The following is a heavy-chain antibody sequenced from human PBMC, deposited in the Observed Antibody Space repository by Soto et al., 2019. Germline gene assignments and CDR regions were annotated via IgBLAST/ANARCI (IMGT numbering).Heavy chain of an antibody. D-gene: IGHD3-10*01. CDR1: GGSISSYY. V-gene: IGHV4-59*01. CDR3: ARSVLLWFGELPSCFDP. J-gene: IGHJ5*02. CDR2: IYYSGST. Sequence: PSETLSLTCTVSGGSISSYYWSWIRQPPGKGLEWIGYIYYSGSTNYNPSLKSRVTISVDTSKNQFSLKLSSVTAADTAVYYCARSVLLWFGELPSCFDPWGQGTLVTVSS.